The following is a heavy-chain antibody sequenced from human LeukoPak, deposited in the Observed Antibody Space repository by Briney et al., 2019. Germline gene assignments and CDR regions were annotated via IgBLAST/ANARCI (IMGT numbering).Heavy chain of an antibody. CDR3: ATADLYYDILTGYSPYPGFDY. Sequence: PGGSLRLSCAASGFTFSDYYMSWIRQAPGKGLEWVSYISSSGSTIYYADSVKGRFTISRDNAENSLYLQMNSLRAEDTAVYYCATADLYYDILTGYSPYPGFDYWGQGTLVTVSS. J-gene: IGHJ4*02. CDR2: ISSSGSTI. CDR1: GFTFSDYY. V-gene: IGHV3-11*01. D-gene: IGHD3-9*01.